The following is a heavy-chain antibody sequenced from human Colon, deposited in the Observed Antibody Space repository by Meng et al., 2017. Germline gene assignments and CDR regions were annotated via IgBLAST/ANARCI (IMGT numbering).Heavy chain of an antibody. CDR2: IDHFGIS. V-gene: IGHV4-34*02. Sequence: QVQLQQGGAGLLKPSGTLSLTCAVPGGSFSGFYWSWIRQPPGKGLEWIGEIDHFGISNYNSSLKGRLTMSVDTSKKQISLTLTSVTAADTAVYYCAAGLRHGDWFDPWGPGTLVTVSS. CDR3: AAGLRHGDWFDP. D-gene: IGHD4-17*01. J-gene: IGHJ5*02. CDR1: GGSFSGFY.